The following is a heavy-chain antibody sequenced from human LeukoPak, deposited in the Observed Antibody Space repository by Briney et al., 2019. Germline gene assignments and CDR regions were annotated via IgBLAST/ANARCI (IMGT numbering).Heavy chain of an antibody. D-gene: IGHD6-13*01. CDR1: GFTFSSYA. J-gene: IGHJ6*03. CDR2: ISGSGGST. CDR3: AKAMYSSSAYYYYYYMGV. V-gene: IGHV3-23*01. Sequence: GGSLRLSCAASGFTFSSYAMSWVRQVPGKGLEWVSAISGSGGSTYYADSVKGRFTISRDNSKNTLYLQMNSLRAEDTAVYYCAKAMYSSSAYYYYYYMGVWGKGTTVTVSS.